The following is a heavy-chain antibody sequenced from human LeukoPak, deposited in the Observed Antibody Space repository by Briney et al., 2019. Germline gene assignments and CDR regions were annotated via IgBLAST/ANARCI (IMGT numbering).Heavy chain of an antibody. CDR3: ARVPLGVGATGGGFDY. D-gene: IGHD1-26*01. V-gene: IGHV3-66*01. CDR2: IYSGGST. J-gene: IGHJ4*02. Sequence: PGRSLRLSCATSGFTFSSYAMHWVRQAPGKGLEWVSVIYSGGSTYYADSVKARFTISRDNSKNTLYLQMNSLRAEDTAVYYCARVPLGVGATGGGFDYWGQGTLVTVSS. CDR1: GFTFSSYA.